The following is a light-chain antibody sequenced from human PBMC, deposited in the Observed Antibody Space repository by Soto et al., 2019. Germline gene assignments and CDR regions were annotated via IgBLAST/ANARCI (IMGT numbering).Light chain of an antibody. Sequence: QSALTQPRSVSGSPGQSVTISCTGTSSDVGRYDYVSWYQQQSGKAPKLTIFDVTKRPSGVPDRFSASKSGNTASLTISGLQAEDEADYYYCSYAGNYFWVFGGGTKLTVL. CDR3: CSYAGNYFWV. V-gene: IGLV2-11*01. J-gene: IGLJ3*02. CDR1: SSDVGRYDY. CDR2: DVT.